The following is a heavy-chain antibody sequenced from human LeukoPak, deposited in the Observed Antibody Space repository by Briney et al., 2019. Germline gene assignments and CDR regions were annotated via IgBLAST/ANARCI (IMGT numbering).Heavy chain of an antibody. CDR1: GFTFSSYW. V-gene: IGHV3-7*01. D-gene: IGHD2-2*01. Sequence: GGSLRLSCAASGFTFSSYWMSWVRQAPGKGLEWVANIKQGGSEKYYVDSVKGRFTISRDNAKNSLYLQMNSLRAEDTAVYYRARAVSNRHLDYWGQGTLVTVSS. CDR2: IKQGGSEK. J-gene: IGHJ4*02. CDR3: ARAVSNRHLDY.